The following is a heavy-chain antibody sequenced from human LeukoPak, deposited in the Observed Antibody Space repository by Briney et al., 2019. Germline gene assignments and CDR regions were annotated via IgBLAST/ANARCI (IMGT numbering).Heavy chain of an antibody. Sequence: RASETLSLTCTVSGGSISSKSYYWSWIRQPAGKGLEWIGRIYTSGSTDYNPSLKSRVTISRDTSKNQFSLKLSSVTAADTAVYYCARGDHGDSRFDPWGQGTLVTVSS. J-gene: IGHJ5*02. CDR3: ARGDHGDSRFDP. D-gene: IGHD4-17*01. CDR2: IYTSGST. CDR1: GGSISSKSYY. V-gene: IGHV4-61*02.